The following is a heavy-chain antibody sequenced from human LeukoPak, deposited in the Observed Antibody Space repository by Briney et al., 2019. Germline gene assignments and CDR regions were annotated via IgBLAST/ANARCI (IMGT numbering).Heavy chain of an antibody. CDR3: ARGSWGTMVRGVIYYYYYMDV. CDR1: GGSFSGYY. Sequence: SETLSLTCAVYGGSFSGYYWSWIRQPPGKGLEWIGEINHSGSTNYNPSLKSRVTISVDTSKNQFSLKLSSVTAADTAVYYCARGSWGTMVRGVIYYYYYMDVWGKGTTVTVSS. V-gene: IGHV4-34*01. CDR2: INHSGST. D-gene: IGHD3-10*01. J-gene: IGHJ6*03.